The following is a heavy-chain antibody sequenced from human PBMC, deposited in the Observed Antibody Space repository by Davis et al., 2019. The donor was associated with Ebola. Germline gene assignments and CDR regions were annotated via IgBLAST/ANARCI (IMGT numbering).Heavy chain of an antibody. CDR2: IYNSGSA. J-gene: IGHJ4*02. Sequence: PSETLSLTCTVSGGSISGYYWSWIRQPPGKGLEWIGYIYNSGSANYNPSLKSRVTISVDTSKNQFSLKLSSVTAADTAVYYCARLLRLTGAADYWGQGTLVTVSS. D-gene: IGHD1-20*01. V-gene: IGHV4-59*01. CDR1: GGSISGYY. CDR3: ARLLRLTGAADY.